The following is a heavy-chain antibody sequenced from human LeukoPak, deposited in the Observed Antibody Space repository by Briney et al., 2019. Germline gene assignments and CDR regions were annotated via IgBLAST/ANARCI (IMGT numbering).Heavy chain of an antibody. D-gene: IGHD1-26*01. CDR2: INPSVGRT. Sequence: ASVKVSCKASGYTFTSYYVHWVRQAPGQGLEWMGIINPSVGRTTYAQKFQGRVTMTRDTSTSTVYMELSSLRSEDTAVYYCAKDGGRTGDPGPPRFFDYGGKATLVTVS. CDR1: GYTFTSYY. V-gene: IGHV1-46*01. J-gene: IGHJ4*02. CDR3: AKDGGRTGDPGPPRFFDY.